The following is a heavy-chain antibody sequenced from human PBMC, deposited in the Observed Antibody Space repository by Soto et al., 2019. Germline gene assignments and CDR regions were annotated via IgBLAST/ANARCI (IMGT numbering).Heavy chain of an antibody. CDR2: ISGSGGST. CDR3: AKFSLTLYCSSTSCYDPHFPEGAYYFDY. Sequence: GGSLRLSCAASGFTFSSYAMSWVRQAPGKGLEWVSAISGSGGSTYYADSVKGRFTISRDNSKNRLYLQMNSLRAEDTAVYYCAKFSLTLYCSSTSCYDPHFPEGAYYFDYWGQGTLVTVSS. V-gene: IGHV3-23*01. CDR1: GFTFSSYA. D-gene: IGHD2-2*01. J-gene: IGHJ4*02.